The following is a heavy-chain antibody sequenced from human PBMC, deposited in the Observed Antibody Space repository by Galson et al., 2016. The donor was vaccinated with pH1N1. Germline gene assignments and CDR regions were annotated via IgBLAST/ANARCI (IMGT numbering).Heavy chain of an antibody. J-gene: IGHJ5*02. CDR3: ARESRSGDYKFDAFDSSGYSFAH. V-gene: IGHV3-74*01. CDR2: IGRDGSST. CDR1: GFTFSNYW. D-gene: IGHD3-22*01. Sequence: SLRLSCAASGFTFSNYWIHWVRQAPGKGLVWVSRIGRDGSSTNYADSVKGQFTISRDNTKNALYLQMNSLRAEDTAVYYCARESRSGDYKFDAFDSSGYSFAHWGPGTLVTVSS.